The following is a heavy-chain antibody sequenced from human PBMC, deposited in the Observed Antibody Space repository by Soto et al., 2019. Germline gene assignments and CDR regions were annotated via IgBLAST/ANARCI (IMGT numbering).Heavy chain of an antibody. Sequence: QVQLVESGGGVVQPGRSLRLSCAASGFTFSSYGMHWVRQAPGKGLEWVAVIWYDGSNKYYADSVKGRFTISRDNSKNMLYLQMTRLRDEDTAVYYCARDPYCRSTSCYTSWFEPWGQGTLVTVSS. CDR3: ARDPYCRSTSCYTSWFEP. D-gene: IGHD2-2*02. J-gene: IGHJ5*02. CDR2: IWYDGSNK. CDR1: GFTFSSYG. V-gene: IGHV3-33*01.